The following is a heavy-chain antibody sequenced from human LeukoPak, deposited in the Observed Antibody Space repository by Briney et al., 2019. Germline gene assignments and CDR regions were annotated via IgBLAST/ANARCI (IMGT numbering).Heavy chain of an antibody. Sequence: PSETLSLTCTVSGGPISNYYWTWIRQPPGKGLEWIGNVYSSGSTNYNPSLKSRVTISVDTSKNQFSLRLRSVTAADTAVYYCARRQVGIAVDYWGQGTLVTVSS. CDR3: ARRQVGIAVDY. CDR2: VYSSGST. V-gene: IGHV4-59*08. D-gene: IGHD6-19*01. CDR1: GGPISNYY. J-gene: IGHJ4*02.